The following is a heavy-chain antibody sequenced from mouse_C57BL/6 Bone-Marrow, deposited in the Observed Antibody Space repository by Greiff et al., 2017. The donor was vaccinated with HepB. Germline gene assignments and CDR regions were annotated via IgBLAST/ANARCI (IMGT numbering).Heavy chain of an antibody. J-gene: IGHJ3*01. Sequence: QVQLKESGAELVKPGASVKISCKASGYTFTDYYINWVKQRPGQGLEWIGRIHPSDSDTNYNQKFKGKATLTVDKSSSTAYMQLSSLTSEDSAVYYCATTSWLWFAYWGQGTLVTVSA. CDR2: IHPSDSDT. D-gene: IGHD1-1*01. V-gene: IGHV1-74*01. CDR3: ATTSWLWFAY. CDR1: GYTFTDYY.